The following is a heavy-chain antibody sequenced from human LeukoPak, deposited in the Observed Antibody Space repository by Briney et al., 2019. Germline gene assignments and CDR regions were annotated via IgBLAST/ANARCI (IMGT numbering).Heavy chain of an antibody. CDR1: GGSISSGDYY. CDR3: ARYQLLPGAISGWFDP. J-gene: IGHJ5*02. Sequence: SQTLSLTCTVSGGSISSGDYYWSWIRQPPGKGLEWFGYIYYRGSTYYNPSLKSRVTISVDTSKNQFSLKLSSVTAADTAGYYCARYQLLPGAISGWFDPWGQGTLVTVSS. D-gene: IGHD2-2*01. V-gene: IGHV4-30-4*01. CDR2: IYYRGST.